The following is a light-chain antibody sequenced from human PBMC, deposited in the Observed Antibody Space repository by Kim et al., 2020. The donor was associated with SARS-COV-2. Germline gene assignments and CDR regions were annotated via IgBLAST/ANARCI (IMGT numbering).Light chain of an antibody. V-gene: IGLV3-25*03. Sequence: SYELTQPPSVSVSPGQTARITCSGDALPKQYAYWYQQKPGQAPVLVIYKDRERPSGIPERFSGSSSGTTVTLTISGVQAEDEADHYCQSADSSGTYKAFG. CDR3: QSADSSGTYKA. CDR1: ALPKQY. J-gene: IGLJ2*01. CDR2: KDR.